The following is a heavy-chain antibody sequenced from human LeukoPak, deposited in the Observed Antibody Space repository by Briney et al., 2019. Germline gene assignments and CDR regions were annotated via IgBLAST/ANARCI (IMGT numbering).Heavy chain of an antibody. J-gene: IGHJ4*02. CDR1: GGSISSYN. V-gene: IGHV4-4*07. Sequence: PSETLSLTCTVSGGSISSYNWSWIRQPAGQGMEWIGRIYTSGSTNYNPYLQSRVPMSVDTSKNQFSLKLSSVTAADTAVYYCARDTAYCGGDCSADWGQGTLVTVSS. CDR3: ARDTAYCGGDCSAD. D-gene: IGHD2-21*02. CDR2: IYTSGST.